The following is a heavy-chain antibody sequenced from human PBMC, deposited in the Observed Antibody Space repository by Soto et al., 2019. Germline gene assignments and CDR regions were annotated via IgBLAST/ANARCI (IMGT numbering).Heavy chain of an antibody. V-gene: IGHV2-5*01. Sequence: SGPTLVNPTQTLTLTCTFSGFSLSTSGVGVGWIRQPPGKALEWLALIYWNDDKRYSPSLKSRLTITKDTSKNQVVLTMTNMDPVDTATYYCAHSRYSSGWDPYYFDYWGQGTLVTVSS. CDR1: GFSLSTSGVG. CDR2: IYWNDDK. CDR3: AHSRYSSGWDPYYFDY. J-gene: IGHJ4*02. D-gene: IGHD6-19*01.